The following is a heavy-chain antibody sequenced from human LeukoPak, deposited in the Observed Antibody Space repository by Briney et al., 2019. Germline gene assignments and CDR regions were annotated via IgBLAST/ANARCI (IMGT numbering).Heavy chain of an antibody. Sequence: PSASVKVSCKASGYTFTGYYMHWVRQAPGQGLEWMGWINPNSGGTNYARKFQGRVTMTRDTSISTAYMELSRLRSDDTAVYYCARVYRGYSGVYYYYGMDVWGQGTTVTVSS. CDR2: INPNSGGT. D-gene: IGHD5-12*01. CDR1: GYTFTGYY. J-gene: IGHJ6*02. CDR3: ARVYRGYSGVYYYYGMDV. V-gene: IGHV1-2*02.